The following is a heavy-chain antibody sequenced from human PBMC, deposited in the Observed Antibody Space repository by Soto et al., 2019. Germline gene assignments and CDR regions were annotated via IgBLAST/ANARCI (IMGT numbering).Heavy chain of an antibody. J-gene: IGHJ5*02. Sequence: SETLSLTCTVSAGSISSYYWSWIRQTPGKGLEWIGYIYYSGSTNYNPSLKSRVTISVDTSKNQFSLKLSSVTAADTAVYYCARVENGYNSGWFDPWGQGTLVTVSS. CDR3: ARVENGYNSGWFDP. V-gene: IGHV4-59*01. CDR1: AGSISSYY. D-gene: IGHD1-1*01. CDR2: IYYSGST.